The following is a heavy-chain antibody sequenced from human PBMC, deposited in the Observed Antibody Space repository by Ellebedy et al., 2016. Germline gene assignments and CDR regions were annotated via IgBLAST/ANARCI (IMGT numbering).Heavy chain of an antibody. D-gene: IGHD1-26*01. CDR2: INAGNGNT. CDR3: ATAGEYSGSYADAFDI. J-gene: IGHJ3*02. CDR1: GYTFTSYA. Sequence: ASVKVSCKASGYTFTSYAMHWVRQAPGQRLEWMGWINAGNGNTKYSQKFQGRVTITRDTSASTAYMELSSLRSEDTAVYYCATAGEYSGSYADAFDIWGQGTMVTVSS. V-gene: IGHV1-3*01.